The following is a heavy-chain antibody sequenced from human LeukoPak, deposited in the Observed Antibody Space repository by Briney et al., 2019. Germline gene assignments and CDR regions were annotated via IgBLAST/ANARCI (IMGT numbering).Heavy chain of an antibody. Sequence: GGSLRLSCTASGFTISTYWMSWVRQAPGKGLEWVANINQDGSKKYYVDSVKGRFTISRDNVKNSVYLQMNSLRAEDTAIYYCTRLDEAADGFVRGAVTRAYDIWGQGTMVTVSS. D-gene: IGHD3-10*01. CDR3: TRLDEAADGFVRGAVTRAYDI. V-gene: IGHV3-7*03. J-gene: IGHJ3*02. CDR1: GFTISTYW. CDR2: INQDGSKK.